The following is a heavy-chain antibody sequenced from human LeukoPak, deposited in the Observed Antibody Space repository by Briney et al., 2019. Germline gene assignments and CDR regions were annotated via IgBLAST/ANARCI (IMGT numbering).Heavy chain of an antibody. J-gene: IGHJ4*02. V-gene: IGHV3-7*01. CDR2: IKEDGSEK. CDR3: ARSSSRYCSGGSCYSGVLGYFDY. Sequence: GGSLRLSCAASGFTFSSNWMSWVRQAPGKGLEWVANIKEDGSEKYYVDSVKGRFTISRDNAKNSLYLQMNSLRAEDTAVYYCARSSSRYCSGGSCYSGVLGYFDYWGQGTLVTVSS. CDR1: GFTFSSNW. D-gene: IGHD2-15*01.